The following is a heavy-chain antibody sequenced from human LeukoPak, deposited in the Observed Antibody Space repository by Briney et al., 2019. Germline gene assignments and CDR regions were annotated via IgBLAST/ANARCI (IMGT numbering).Heavy chain of an antibody. CDR3: AKGFGSLEGNDKQNPNYFDY. D-gene: IGHD3-16*02. Sequence: PGGSLRLSCAASRFTFSAYGMHWVRQAPGKGLVWVAFIRDDGRTKFYTDSVKGRFTISRDNSRNTLYLQMNSLRAEDTAVYYCAKGFGSLEGNDKQNPNYFDYWGQGTLVTVSS. CDR2: IRDDGRTK. V-gene: IGHV3-30*02. CDR1: RFTFSAYG. J-gene: IGHJ4*02.